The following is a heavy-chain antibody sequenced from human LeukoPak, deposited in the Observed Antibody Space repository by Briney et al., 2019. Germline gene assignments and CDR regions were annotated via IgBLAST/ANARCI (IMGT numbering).Heavy chain of an antibody. CDR3: AKRTMSAFDH. CDR1: GFPFSTYA. D-gene: IGHD5-24*01. Sequence: GGSLRLSCAASGFPFSTYAMTWVRQDSEKRLEWIAGISGKGNGTYYANSLKGRFTISRDNSKNTVYLQMNSLRVDDTATYWCAKRTMSAFDHWGQGVLVIVSS. V-gene: IGHV3-23*01. J-gene: IGHJ4*02. CDR2: ISGKGNGT.